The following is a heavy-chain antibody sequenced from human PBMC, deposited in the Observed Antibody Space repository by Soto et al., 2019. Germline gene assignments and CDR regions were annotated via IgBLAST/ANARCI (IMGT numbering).Heavy chain of an antibody. D-gene: IGHD6-19*01. CDR1: GFSVSDYN. CDR3: ARDPGKSSGWPIFAP. Sequence: EVQVVESGGALVQPGGSLRLSCAASGFSVSDYNMNWVRQVPGKGLEWISFIGYGGRTYYAGSVEGRFTIARDSGRNSLYLQMSSLRAEDTAMYYCARDPGKSSGWPIFAPWGQGTLVTVSS. J-gene: IGHJ5*02. V-gene: IGHV3-48*01. CDR2: IGYGGRT.